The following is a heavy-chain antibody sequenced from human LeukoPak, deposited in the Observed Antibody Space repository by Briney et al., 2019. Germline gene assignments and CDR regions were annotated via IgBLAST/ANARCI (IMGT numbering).Heavy chain of an antibody. J-gene: IGHJ4*02. CDR2: IKQDGSEK. CDR1: GFTFSSYW. V-gene: IGHV3-7*04. D-gene: IGHD2-15*01. Sequence: PGGSLRLSCAASGFTFSSYWMNWVRQAPGKGLECVANIKQDGSEKYYADSVKGRFTISRDNAKNSLYLQMNRLRVEDTAVYYCARAPIGSGGSCFDSWGQGTLVTVSS. CDR3: ARAPIGSGGSCFDS.